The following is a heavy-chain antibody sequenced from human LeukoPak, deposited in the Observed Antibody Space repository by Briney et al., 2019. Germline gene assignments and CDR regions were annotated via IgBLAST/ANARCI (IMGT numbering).Heavy chain of an antibody. J-gene: IGHJ4*02. CDR3: AQISVDTSRGRWSDFDS. Sequence: PGGSLRLSCAASGFTFSTYAMTWLRQAPGKGLGWVSALSASGSNTYYADSVKGRFTISRDNSKNMLYLQMNSLRADDTAVYYCAQISVDTSRGRWSDFDSWGQGILVTVSS. CDR1: GFTFSTYA. CDR2: LSASGSNT. V-gene: IGHV3-23*01. D-gene: IGHD5-18*01.